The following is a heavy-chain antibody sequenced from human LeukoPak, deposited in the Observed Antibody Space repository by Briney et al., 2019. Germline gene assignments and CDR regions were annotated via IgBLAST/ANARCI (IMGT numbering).Heavy chain of an antibody. D-gene: IGHD6-19*01. CDR3: ASIQGGIYSSGSMGVFDY. Sequence: GGSLRLSCAASGFTFSSYSMNWVRQAPGKGLEWVAVISYDGSNKYYADSVKGRFTISRDNSKNTLYLQMNSLRAEDTAVYYCASIQGGIYSSGSMGVFDYWGQGTLVTVSS. V-gene: IGHV3-30*03. CDR1: GFTFSSYS. J-gene: IGHJ4*02. CDR2: ISYDGSNK.